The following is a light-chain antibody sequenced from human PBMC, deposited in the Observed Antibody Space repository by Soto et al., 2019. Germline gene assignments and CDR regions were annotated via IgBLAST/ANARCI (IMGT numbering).Light chain of an antibody. J-gene: IGLJ1*01. Sequence: QSALPQPASVSGSPGQSITIAFTGTSSDVGGYNYVSLYQQHPGKAPKLRIYDVNNRPSGVSNRFSGSKSGNTASLSFSGRQADDEADYYCSSYTGSFYVFGTGTKLTVL. V-gene: IGLV2-14*01. CDR3: SSYTGSFYV. CDR2: DVN. CDR1: SSDVGGYNY.